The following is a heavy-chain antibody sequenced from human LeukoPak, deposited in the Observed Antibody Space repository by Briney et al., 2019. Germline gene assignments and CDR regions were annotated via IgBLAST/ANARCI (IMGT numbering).Heavy chain of an antibody. CDR2: ISSSGSTI. V-gene: IGHV3-48*03. J-gene: IGHJ4*02. Sequence: PGGSLRLSCAVSGFTFSSYEMNWVRQAPGKGLEWVSYISSSGSTIYYADSVKGRFTISRDNAKNSLYLQMNSLRAEDTAVYYCASCSSSLNFDYWGQGTLVTVSS. CDR3: ASCSSSLNFDY. D-gene: IGHD6-6*01. CDR1: GFTFSSYE.